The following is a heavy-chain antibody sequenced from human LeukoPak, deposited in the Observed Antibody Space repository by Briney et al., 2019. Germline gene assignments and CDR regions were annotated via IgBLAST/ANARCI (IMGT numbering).Heavy chain of an antibody. J-gene: IGHJ5*02. V-gene: IGHV3-53*01. CDR2: IYRGGTT. CDR1: GFTVSSNY. D-gene: IGHD3-10*01. Sequence: GGSLRLSCAASGFTVSSNYMSWVRQAPGKGLEWVSVIYRGGTTYYADSVKGRFTISRDNSKNTLYLQMNSLRAEDTAVYYCARAELGVLWFGELLHNWFDPWGQGTLVTVSS. CDR3: ARAELGVLWFGELLHNWFDP.